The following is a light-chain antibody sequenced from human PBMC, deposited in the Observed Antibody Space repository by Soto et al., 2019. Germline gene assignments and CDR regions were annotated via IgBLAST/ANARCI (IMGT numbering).Light chain of an antibody. CDR2: ADT. J-gene: IGLJ1*01. V-gene: IGLV2-23*01. Sequence: QSVLTQPASVSGSPGQSITFSCTGTASDVGTYKFVSWYQHYPGKAPKVIIYADTKRPPGVSDRFSGSKSGNTASLTISGLQAEDEADYYCCSYAGSSTYVFGTGTKLTV. CDR1: ASDVGTYKF. CDR3: CSYAGSSTYV.